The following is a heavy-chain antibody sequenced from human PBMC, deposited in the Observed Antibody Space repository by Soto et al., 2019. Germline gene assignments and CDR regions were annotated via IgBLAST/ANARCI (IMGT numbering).Heavy chain of an antibody. J-gene: IGHJ4*02. V-gene: IGHV3-15*01. Sequence: EVQLVESGGGLVEPGGSLRRSCAASGFTFTKAWMSWVRQAPGKRLEWVGRIKSKADGETMFYAAPVKGRFTVSIDDSKSTLNTQTSSLKNADTALYSCTPDSRGLAAPAFEYWGQGTLVLVDS. CDR2: IKSKADGETM. CDR3: TPDSRGLAAPAFEY. D-gene: IGHD6-13*01. CDR1: GFTFTKAW.